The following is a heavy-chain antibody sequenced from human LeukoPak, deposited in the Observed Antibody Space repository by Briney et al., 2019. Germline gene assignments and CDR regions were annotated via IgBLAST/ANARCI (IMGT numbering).Heavy chain of an antibody. Sequence: PGGSLRLSCAASGFTFSSYAMSWVRQAPGKGLEWVSAISGSGGSTYYADSVKGRFTISRDNSKNTLYLQMNSLRAEDTAVYYCATVYYGSGANWFDPWGQGTLVTVSP. D-gene: IGHD3-10*01. V-gene: IGHV3-23*01. J-gene: IGHJ5*02. CDR3: ATVYYGSGANWFDP. CDR2: ISGSGGST. CDR1: GFTFSSYA.